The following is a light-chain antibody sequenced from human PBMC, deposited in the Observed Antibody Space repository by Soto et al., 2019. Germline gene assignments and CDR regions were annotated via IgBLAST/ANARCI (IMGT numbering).Light chain of an antibody. Sequence: IVLTQSPGTLSLSPGERATLSCRASQSVSSTYLVWYQQKPGQAPRLLIYGATSRASGIPDRFSGSGSGTDFTLTISRLEPEDFAVYYCQQFGDSLTFGPGTKVDNK. J-gene: IGKJ3*01. CDR3: QQFGDSLT. CDR1: QSVSSTY. CDR2: GAT. V-gene: IGKV3-20*01.